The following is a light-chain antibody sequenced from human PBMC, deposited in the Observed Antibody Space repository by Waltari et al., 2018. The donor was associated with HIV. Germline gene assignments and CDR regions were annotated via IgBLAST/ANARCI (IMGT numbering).Light chain of an antibody. J-gene: IGKJ1*01. CDR2: DAS. CDR3: QHYAGSPQT. V-gene: IGKV3-20*01. CDR1: QSVSSDY. Sequence: ELVLTQSPGTLSLSPGERATLSCRASQSVSSDYLALYQQKPGQAPRLLIYDASSRATGIPDRFSGSGSGTDFTLTISRLEPEDFAVYHCQHYAGSPQTFGQGTKVEIK.